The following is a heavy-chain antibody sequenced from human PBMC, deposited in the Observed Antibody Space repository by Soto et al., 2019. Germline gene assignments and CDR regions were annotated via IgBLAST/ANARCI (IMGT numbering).Heavy chain of an antibody. CDR2: IYYSGST. Sequence: PSETLSLTCKVSGGSISSSSYYWGWIRQPPGKGLEGIGSIYYSGSTYYNPALKRRVTISVDTSKNQFSLKLSSVTAADTAVYYCARGRRYYGSGSNRNYYYMDVWGKGTTVTVSS. D-gene: IGHD3-10*01. CDR3: ARGRRYYGSGSNRNYYYMDV. J-gene: IGHJ6*03. CDR1: GGSISSSSYY. V-gene: IGHV4-39*01.